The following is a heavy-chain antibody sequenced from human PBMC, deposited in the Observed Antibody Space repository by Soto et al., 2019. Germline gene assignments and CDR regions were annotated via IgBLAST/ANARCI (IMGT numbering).Heavy chain of an antibody. CDR2: IGYSGAT. D-gene: IGHD2-15*01. Sequence: SETLSLTCTVSGGSITSAGSSWSWIRQHPGEGPEWIAFIGYSGATSYNPSLASRVTISVDTSKSQFSLNLRSVNAADTAVYYCARGGASSKWFAPWGQGTLVTVSS. J-gene: IGHJ5*02. CDR3: ARGGASSKWFAP. V-gene: IGHV4-31*03. CDR1: GGSITSAGSS.